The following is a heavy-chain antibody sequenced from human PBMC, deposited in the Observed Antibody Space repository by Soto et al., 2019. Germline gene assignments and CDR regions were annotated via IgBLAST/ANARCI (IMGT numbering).Heavy chain of an antibody. Sequence: QVQLVQSGAEVKKPGSSVKVSCKASGGTFSSYAISWVRQAPGQGLEWMGGIIPISGTANYAQKFQGRVTITADESTSTAYMERSSLRSEDTAVYYGARSQGSSTSLAIYYYYYYGMDGWGQGTTVTVSS. CDR3: ARSQGSSTSLAIYYYYYYGMDG. V-gene: IGHV1-69*01. J-gene: IGHJ6*02. CDR1: GGTFSSYA. D-gene: IGHD2-2*01. CDR2: IIPISGTA.